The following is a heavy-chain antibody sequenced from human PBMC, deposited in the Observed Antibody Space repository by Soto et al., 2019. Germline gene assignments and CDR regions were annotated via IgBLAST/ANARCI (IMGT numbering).Heavy chain of an antibody. Sequence: GGSLRLSCAASGFTVSSSYMSWVRQAPGKGLEWLSIIYVGGSIYYAASAKGRFTISRDKAKNTLSLQMNSLRADDTAVYYCGGGTSLAVAYWGQGTLVTVSS. CDR1: GFTVSSSY. CDR3: GGGTSLAVAY. V-gene: IGHV3-66*01. J-gene: IGHJ4*02. D-gene: IGHD6-19*01. CDR2: IYVGGSI.